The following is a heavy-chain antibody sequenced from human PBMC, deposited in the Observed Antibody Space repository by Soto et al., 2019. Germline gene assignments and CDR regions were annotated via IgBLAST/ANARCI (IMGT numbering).Heavy chain of an antibody. Sequence: GGSLRLSCAASGFTFSSFAMSWVRQAPGKGLEWVSAISGSGGSTYYADSVKGRFTISRDNSKNTLYLQMNSLRAEDTAVYYCAKAGITIFGVVSNWFDPWGQGTMVTVSS. V-gene: IGHV3-23*01. D-gene: IGHD3-3*01. CDR2: ISGSGGST. J-gene: IGHJ5*02. CDR3: AKAGITIFGVVSNWFDP. CDR1: GFTFSSFA.